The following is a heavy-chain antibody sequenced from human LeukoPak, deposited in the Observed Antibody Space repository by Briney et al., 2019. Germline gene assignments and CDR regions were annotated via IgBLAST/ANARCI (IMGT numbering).Heavy chain of an antibody. D-gene: IGHD3-3*01. V-gene: IGHV3-30-3*01. CDR3: ARDYDSEGYFDY. Sequence: GGSLRLSCAASGFTFSSYAMHWVRQAPGKGLEWVAVISYDGSNKYYADSVKGRFTISRDNSKNTLYLQMNSLRAEDTAVYYCARDYDSEGYFDYWGQGTLVTVSS. J-gene: IGHJ4*02. CDR1: GFTFSSYA. CDR2: ISYDGSNK.